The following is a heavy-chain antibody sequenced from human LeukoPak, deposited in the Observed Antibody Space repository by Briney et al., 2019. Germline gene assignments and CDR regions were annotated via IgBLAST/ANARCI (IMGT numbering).Heavy chain of an antibody. V-gene: IGHV1-2*02. CDR1: GYSFTGYY. D-gene: IGHD3-10*01. CDR3: ARATRLWFGVNWFDP. J-gene: IGHJ5*02. CDR2: INPNSGDT. Sequence: GASVKVSCKASGYSFTGYYMHWVRQAPGQGLEWMGWINPNSGDTKYAQKFQGRVTMTRDTSISTAYMELTRLRSDDTAVYYCARATRLWFGVNWFDPWGQGTLVTVSS.